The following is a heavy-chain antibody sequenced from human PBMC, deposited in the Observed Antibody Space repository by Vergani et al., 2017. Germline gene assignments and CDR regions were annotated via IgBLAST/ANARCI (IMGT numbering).Heavy chain of an antibody. CDR3: ARDRGCATISCYVSGAFDY. CDR1: GFSLSSFG. Sequence: VQMVESGGGLVKPGGSLRLSCAASGFSLSSFGFHWVRQAPGKGLEWVAFIHYDGSHEYYIDSVKGRFTISRDNSKNTLILQMNGLRAEDTAVYYCARDRGCATISCYVSGAFDYWGLGTLVSVSS. CDR2: IHYDGSHE. V-gene: IGHV3-30*02. D-gene: IGHD2-2*01. J-gene: IGHJ4*02.